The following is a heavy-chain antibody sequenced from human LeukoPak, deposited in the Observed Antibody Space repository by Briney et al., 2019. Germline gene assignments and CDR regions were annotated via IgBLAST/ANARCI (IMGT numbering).Heavy chain of an antibody. CDR2: INPNSGGA. Sequence: GASVKVSCKASGYTFTGYCMHWVRQAPGQGLEWMGCINPNSGGANYAQKFQGRVTMTRDTSITTAYMELSSLRSDDTAVYYCASEYNWNDNWGQGTLVTVSS. CDR3: ASEYNWNDN. CDR1: GYTFTGYC. J-gene: IGHJ5*02. V-gene: IGHV1-2*02.